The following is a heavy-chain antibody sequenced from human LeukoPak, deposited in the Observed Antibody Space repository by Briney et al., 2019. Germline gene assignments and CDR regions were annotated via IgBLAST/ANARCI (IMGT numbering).Heavy chain of an antibody. CDR2: IYHSGST. J-gene: IGHJ6*02. CDR3: ARDGSIRGYYYGMDV. CDR1: GGSISSGGYY. V-gene: IGHV4-30-2*01. Sequence: SETLSLTCTVSGGSISSGGYYWSWIRQPPGKGLEWIGYIYHSGSTYYNPSLKSRVTISVDRSKNQFSLKRSSVTAADTAVYYCARDGSIRGYYYGMDVWGQGTTVTVSS. D-gene: IGHD1-26*01.